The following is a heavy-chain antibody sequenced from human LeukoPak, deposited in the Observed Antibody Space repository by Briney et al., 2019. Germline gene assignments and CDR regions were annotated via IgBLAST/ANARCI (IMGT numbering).Heavy chain of an antibody. CDR1: GYTFSGYY. D-gene: IGHD5-24*01. V-gene: IGHV1-2*02. CDR3: ARVRRDGYNSAFDI. Sequence: ASVKVSCKASGYTFSGYYMHWVRQAPGQGLEWMGWINPNSGGTNYAQKFQDRVTMTRDTSISTAYMELSRLRSDDTAVYYCARVRRDGYNSAFDIWGQGTMVTVSS. J-gene: IGHJ3*02. CDR2: INPNSGGT.